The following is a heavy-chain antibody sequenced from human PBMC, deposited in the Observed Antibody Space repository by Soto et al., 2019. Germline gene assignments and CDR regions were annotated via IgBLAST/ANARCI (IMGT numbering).Heavy chain of an antibody. Sequence: EVQLVESGGGLVQPGGSLRLSCAASGFTFSSYWMSWVRQAPGKGLEWVANIKQDGSEKYYVDSVKGRFTISRDNAKNSLYLQMNSLRAEDTAVYYCASRDHSGSRRGDYWGQGTLVTVSS. V-gene: IGHV3-7*05. CDR2: IKQDGSEK. CDR3: ASRDHSGSRRGDY. CDR1: GFTFSSYW. D-gene: IGHD1-26*01. J-gene: IGHJ4*02.